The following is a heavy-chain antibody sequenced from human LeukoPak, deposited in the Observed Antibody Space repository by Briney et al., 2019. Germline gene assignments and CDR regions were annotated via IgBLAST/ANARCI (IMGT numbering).Heavy chain of an antibody. Sequence: GGSLRLSWAVSGFTVNKNCMTCARQAPGNTLEWVSVIDINWNTYHPESGEGRFTISRDNSKNRLYLHMNRLRAEDTAIYYCARDDRDEDDSRHYYAMDVWGQGTTVTVSS. CDR1: GFTVNKNC. D-gene: IGHD4-11*01. CDR2: IDINWNT. J-gene: IGHJ6*02. CDR3: ARDDRDEDDSRHYYAMDV. V-gene: IGHV3-66*01.